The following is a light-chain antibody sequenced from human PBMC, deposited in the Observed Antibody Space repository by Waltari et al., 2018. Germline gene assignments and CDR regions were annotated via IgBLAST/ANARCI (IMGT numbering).Light chain of an antibody. Sequence: QSVLTQPPSVSAAPGQRVTIPCSGSNSNIGNNYVSWYRQLPGTAPRLLIYENNGRPPGIPYRFSGSKAGTSATLDITGRQAGDEVDYYCGTWDSSLSGAVFGGGTHLTVL. CDR3: GTWDSSLSGAV. V-gene: IGLV1-51*02. J-gene: IGLJ7*01. CDR2: ENN. CDR1: NSNIGNNY.